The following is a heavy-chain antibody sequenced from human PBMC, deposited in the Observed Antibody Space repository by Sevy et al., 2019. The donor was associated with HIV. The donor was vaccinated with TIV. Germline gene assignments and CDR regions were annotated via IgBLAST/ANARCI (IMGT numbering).Heavy chain of an antibody. J-gene: IGHJ4*02. CDR3: ARGPRGNYVFDY. D-gene: IGHD4-4*01. V-gene: IGHV3-49*03. Sequence: GGSLRLSCTASGFTFGDYAMSWFRQAPGKGLEWVGFIRSKGYGGKTEYAASVKGRFTISTDASKSTAYVQMNSLKTEDTAVYYCARGPRGNYVFDYWGQGTLVTVSS. CDR1: GFTFGDYA. CDR2: IRSKGYGGKT.